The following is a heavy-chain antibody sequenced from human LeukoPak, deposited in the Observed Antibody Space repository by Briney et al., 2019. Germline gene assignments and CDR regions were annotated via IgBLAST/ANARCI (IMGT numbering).Heavy chain of an antibody. D-gene: IGHD4-17*01. V-gene: IGHV4-59*01. Sequence: SETLSLTCTVSGGSISGSYWSWIRQPPGKGLEWIACMYNSGSTNYNPSLKSRVTISIDTSKNQFSLKLSSLTAADTAIYYCARGIESYGDYGYWGQGILVAVSS. CDR3: ARGIESYGDYGY. J-gene: IGHJ4*02. CDR2: MYNSGST. CDR1: GGSISGSY.